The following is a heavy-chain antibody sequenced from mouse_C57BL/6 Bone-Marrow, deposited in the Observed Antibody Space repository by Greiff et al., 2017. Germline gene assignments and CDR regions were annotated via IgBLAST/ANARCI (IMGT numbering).Heavy chain of an antibody. J-gene: IGHJ4*01. D-gene: IGHD2-5*01. CDR1: GFSLTSYA. V-gene: IGHV2-9-1*01. CDR3: ARKGDYSNWAMDY. Sequence: VKVVESGPGLVAPSQSLSITCTVSGFSLTSYAISWVRQPPGKGLEWLGVIWTGGGTNYNSALKSRLSISKDNSKSQVFLKMNSPKTDDTARYYCARKGDYSNWAMDYWGQGTSVTVSS. CDR2: IWTGGGT.